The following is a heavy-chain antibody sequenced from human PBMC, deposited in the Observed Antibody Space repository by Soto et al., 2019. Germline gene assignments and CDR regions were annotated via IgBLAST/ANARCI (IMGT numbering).Heavy chain of an antibody. CDR2: IRGGGGST. Sequence: EVRLLESGGGLVQPGGSLRLSCAASGFTFTNYAMSWVRQAPGKGLEWVSAIRGGGGSTYYADSGKGRFTVSRDDSRNTLFLQMNSLRAEDTAVYYCAKKDKTPPDNILTGYWRGVIDYWGQGTLVTVSS. CDR1: GFTFTNYA. D-gene: IGHD3-9*01. CDR3: AKKDKTPPDNILTGYWRGVIDY. J-gene: IGHJ4*02. V-gene: IGHV3-23*01.